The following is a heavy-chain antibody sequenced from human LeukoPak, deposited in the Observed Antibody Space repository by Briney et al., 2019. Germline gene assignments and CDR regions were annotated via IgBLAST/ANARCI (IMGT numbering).Heavy chain of an antibody. CDR3: VKDGYDYVWGSFSYSDY. CDR2: ISGNGGST. Sequence: GGSLRLSCSASGFTFNTYAMHWVRQAPGKGLEYVSGISGNGGSTYYADSVKGRFTISRDNSKNTLYLQMSSLRPEDTAVYYCVKDGYDYVWGSFSYSDYWGQGTLVTVSS. J-gene: IGHJ4*02. V-gene: IGHV3-64D*09. D-gene: IGHD3-16*01. CDR1: GFTFNTYA.